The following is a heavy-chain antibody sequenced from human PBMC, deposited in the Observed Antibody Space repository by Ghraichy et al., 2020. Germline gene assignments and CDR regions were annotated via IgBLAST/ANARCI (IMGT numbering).Heavy chain of an antibody. Sequence: GGSLRLSCAASGFTFSSYGMHWVRQAPGKGLEWVAVISYDGSNKYYADSVKGRFTISRDNSKNTLYLQMNSLRAEDTAVYYCARVRAMVRGVKDSKFYSYGMDGWGQGTTVTVS. CDR3: ARVRAMVRGVKDSKFYSYGMDG. D-gene: IGHD3-10*01. CDR2: ISYDGSNK. V-gene: IGHV3-30*03. CDR1: GFTFSSYG. J-gene: IGHJ6*02.